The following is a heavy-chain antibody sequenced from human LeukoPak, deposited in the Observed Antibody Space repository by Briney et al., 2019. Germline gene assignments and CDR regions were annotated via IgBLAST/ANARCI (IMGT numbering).Heavy chain of an antibody. CDR2: ISGSGGST. Sequence: GGSLRLSCAASGFTFSSYAMSWVRQAPEKGLEWVSAISGSGGSTYYADSVKGRFTISRDNSKNTLYLQMNSLRAEDTAVYYCATHTVAGTGGAFDIWGQGTMVTVSS. V-gene: IGHV3-23*01. CDR3: ATHTVAGTGGAFDI. D-gene: IGHD6-19*01. J-gene: IGHJ3*02. CDR1: GFTFSSYA.